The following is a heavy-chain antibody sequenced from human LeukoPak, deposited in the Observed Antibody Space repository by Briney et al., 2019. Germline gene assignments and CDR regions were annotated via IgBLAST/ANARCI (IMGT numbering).Heavy chain of an antibody. CDR2: ISAYNGNT. J-gene: IGHJ4*02. V-gene: IGHV1-18*01. D-gene: IGHD6-6*01. CDR1: GYTFTAYY. CDR3: ARDRRIAARLVLGY. Sequence: ASVTVSCKASGYTFTAYYMYWVRQAPGQGLEWMGWISAYNGNTNYAQKLQGRVTMTTDTSTSTAYMELRSLRSDDTAVYYCARDRRIAARLVLGYWGQGTLVTVSS.